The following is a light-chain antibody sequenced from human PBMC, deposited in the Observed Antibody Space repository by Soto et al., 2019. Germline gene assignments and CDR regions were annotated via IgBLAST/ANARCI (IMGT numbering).Light chain of an antibody. CDR3: QQRSSWPRT. V-gene: IGKV3-11*01. J-gene: IGKJ1*01. CDR1: QSVGSY. Sequence: EIVLTQSPATLSLSPGERATLSCRASQSVGSYLTWYQQKPGQAPRLLIYETSKRATGIPARFSGSGSGTDCTLTISSLEPEDFAVYYCQQRSSWPRTFGQGTKVDIK. CDR2: ETS.